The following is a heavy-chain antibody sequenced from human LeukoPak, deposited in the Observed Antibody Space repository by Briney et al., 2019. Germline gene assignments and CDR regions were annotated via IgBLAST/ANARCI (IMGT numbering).Heavy chain of an antibody. CDR3: VRETRLYYYNYMDV. CDR1: GGSISNYY. J-gene: IGHJ6*03. CDR2: IFYSGSS. V-gene: IGHV4-59*01. Sequence: PSETLSLTCTVSGGSISNYYWNWIRQPPGKGLQWIGYIFYSGSSYYNPSLKSRVTISVDTSRNQFSLNLNSVTAADTAVYYCVRETRLYYYNYMDVWGKGTTVTVSS.